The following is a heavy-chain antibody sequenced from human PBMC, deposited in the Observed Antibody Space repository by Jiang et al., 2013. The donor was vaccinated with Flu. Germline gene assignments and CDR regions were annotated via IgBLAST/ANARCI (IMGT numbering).Heavy chain of an antibody. CDR2: ISAYNGNT. D-gene: IGHD6-19*01. J-gene: IGHJ4*02. CDR3: ARGIRSIAVAGFDY. V-gene: IGHV1-18*01. CDR1: YG. Sequence: YGISXVRQAPGQGLEWMGWISAYNGNTNYAQKLQGRVTMTTDTSTSTAYMELRSLRSDDTAVYYCARGIRSIAVAGFDYWGQGTLVTVSS.